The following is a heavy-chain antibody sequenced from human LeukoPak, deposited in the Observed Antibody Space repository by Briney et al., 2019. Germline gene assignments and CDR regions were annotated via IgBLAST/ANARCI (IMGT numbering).Heavy chain of an antibody. V-gene: IGHV1-2*02. D-gene: IGHD3-10*01. CDR2: INPNSGGT. Sequence: ASVKVSCKASGYTFTGCYMHWVRQAPGQGLEWMGWINPNSGGTNYAQKFQGRVTMTRDTSISTAYMELSRLRSDDTAVYYCARAGRVLWFGELYAFDIWGQGTMVTVSS. CDR1: GYTFTGCY. J-gene: IGHJ3*02. CDR3: ARAGRVLWFGELYAFDI.